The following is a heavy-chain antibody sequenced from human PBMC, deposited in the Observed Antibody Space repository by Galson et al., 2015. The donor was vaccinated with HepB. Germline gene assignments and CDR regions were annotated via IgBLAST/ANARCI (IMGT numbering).Heavy chain of an antibody. CDR3: SRDSTMNTYYDFWSGYYLFDY. CDR1: GGSISSSSYY. V-gene: IGHV4-39*06. D-gene: IGHD3-3*01. Sequence: ETLSLTCTVSGGSISSSSYYWGWIRQPPGKGLEWIGTIYYSGSTYYNPSLKSRVTISVDTPKSQFPLKLTSVTAAETAMYYYSRDSTMNTYYDFWSGYYLFDYWGQGTLVTVSS. J-gene: IGHJ4*02. CDR2: IYYSGST.